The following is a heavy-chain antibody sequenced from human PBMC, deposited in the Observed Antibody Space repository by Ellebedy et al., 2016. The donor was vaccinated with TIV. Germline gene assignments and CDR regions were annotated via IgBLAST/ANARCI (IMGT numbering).Heavy chain of an antibody. Sequence: AASVKVSCKASGYTFTTYTMHSVRQAPGQRLEWMGWIYPGNGNTKYSQKCQGRVTITRDTSASTAYMELSSLRSEDTAVYYCSRGSSGSYYETIDYWGQGTLVTVSS. CDR2: IYPGNGNT. J-gene: IGHJ4*02. V-gene: IGHV1-3*01. D-gene: IGHD1-26*01. CDR1: GYTFTTYT. CDR3: SRGSSGSYYETIDY.